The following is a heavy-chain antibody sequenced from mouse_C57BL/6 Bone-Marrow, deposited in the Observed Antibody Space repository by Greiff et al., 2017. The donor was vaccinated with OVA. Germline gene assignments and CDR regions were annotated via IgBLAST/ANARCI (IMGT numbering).Heavy chain of an antibody. Sequence: EVQRVESGGGLVQPGGSMKLSCAASGFPFSDAWMDWVRQSPEKGLAWVAELRNKANNHATYYAESVKGRFTISRDDYKSSVYLQMNSLRAEDTGIYYCTNSNHRNFDVWGTGTTVTVSS. D-gene: IGHD2-5*01. V-gene: IGHV6-6*01. CDR3: TNSNHRNFDV. CDR2: LRNKANNHAT. CDR1: GFPFSDAW. J-gene: IGHJ1*03.